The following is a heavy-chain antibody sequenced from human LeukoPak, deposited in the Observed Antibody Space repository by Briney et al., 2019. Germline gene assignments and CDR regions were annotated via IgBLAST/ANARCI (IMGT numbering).Heavy chain of an antibody. CDR1: GGSISSSSYY. Sequence: SETLSLTCTVSGGSISSSSYYWGWIRQPPGKGLEWIGSIYYSGSTYYNPSLKSRVTISVDTSKNQFSLKLSSVTAADTAVYYCARRNQLLYQYWGQGTLVTVSS. CDR3: ARRNQLLYQY. J-gene: IGHJ4*02. CDR2: IYYSGST. V-gene: IGHV4-39*07. D-gene: IGHD2-2*02.